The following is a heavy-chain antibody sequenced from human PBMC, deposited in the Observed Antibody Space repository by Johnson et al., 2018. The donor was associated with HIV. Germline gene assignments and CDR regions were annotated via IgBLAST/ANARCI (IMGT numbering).Heavy chain of an antibody. J-gene: IGHJ3*02. V-gene: IGHV3-7*05. D-gene: IGHD3-3*01. CDR2: IKQDGSEK. CDR3: ARERFLEWFGAFDI. CDR1: GFTFSSYW. Sequence: VQLVESGGGLVQPGGSLRLSCAVSGFTFSSYWMTWVRQAPGKGLEWVANIKQDGSEKYYVDSVKGRFTISRDNAKNSLYLQMNSLRAEDTAVYYCARERFLEWFGAFDIWGQGTMVTVSS.